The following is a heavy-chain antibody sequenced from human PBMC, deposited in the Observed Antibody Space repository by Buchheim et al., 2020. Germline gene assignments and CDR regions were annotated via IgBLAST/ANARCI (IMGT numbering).Heavy chain of an antibody. Sequence: EVQLVESGGGLVKPGGSLRLSCAASGFTFSSYSMNWVRQAPGKGLEWVSSISSSSSYIYYADSVKGRFTISRDNAKNLLLLQMNSLRAEDTAVYYCARDHDSAGYYGMDVWGQGTT. CDR3: ARDHDSAGYYGMDV. D-gene: IGHD3-22*01. V-gene: IGHV3-21*01. CDR2: ISSSSSYI. J-gene: IGHJ6*02. CDR1: GFTFSSYS.